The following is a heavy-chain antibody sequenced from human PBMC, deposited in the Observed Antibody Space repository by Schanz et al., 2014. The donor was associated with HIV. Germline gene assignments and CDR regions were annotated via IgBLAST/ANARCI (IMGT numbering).Heavy chain of an antibody. CDR3: ARELSGEFVFDY. J-gene: IGHJ4*02. Sequence: QVQLVESGGGVVQPGRSLRLSCAASGFTFSDFYMSWIRQAPGKGLESVSYISGSDGTIYYADSVKGRFTISRDNAKNSLFLQMNSLRAEDTAVYYCARELSGEFVFDYWGQGTLVTVSS. CDR1: GFTFSDFY. CDR2: ISGSDGTI. V-gene: IGHV3-11*01. D-gene: IGHD3-10*02.